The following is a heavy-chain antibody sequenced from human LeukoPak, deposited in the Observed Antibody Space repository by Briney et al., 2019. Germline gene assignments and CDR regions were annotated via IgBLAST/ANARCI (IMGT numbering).Heavy chain of an antibody. D-gene: IGHD2-15*01. CDR3: ARSVEGYCSGGSYYSYYYYMDV. V-gene: IGHV4-59*01. J-gene: IGHJ6*03. Sequence: SETLSLTCTVSGGSISSYYWSWIRQPPGKGLEWIGYIYYSGSTNYNPSLKSRVTISVDTSKNQFSLKLSSVTAADTAVYYCARSVEGYCSGGSYYSYYYYMDVWGKGTTVTVSS. CDR2: IYYSGST. CDR1: GGSISSYY.